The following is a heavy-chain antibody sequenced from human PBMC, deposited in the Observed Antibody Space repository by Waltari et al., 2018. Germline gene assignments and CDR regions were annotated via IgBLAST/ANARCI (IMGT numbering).Heavy chain of an antibody. CDR2: ISSSSSYI. D-gene: IGHD3-10*01. CDR3: AKGPYSGNYYGSGIRDYYGMDV. J-gene: IGHJ6*02. CDR1: GGSISPSSYY. V-gene: IGHV3-21*04. Sequence: VQLQESGPGLVKPSQTLSLTCTVSGGSISPSSYYWGWVRQAPGKGLGWVSSISSSSSYIYYADSVKGRFTISRDNSKNTLYLQMNSLRAEDTAVYYCAKGPYSGNYYGSGIRDYYGMDVWGQGTTVTVSS.